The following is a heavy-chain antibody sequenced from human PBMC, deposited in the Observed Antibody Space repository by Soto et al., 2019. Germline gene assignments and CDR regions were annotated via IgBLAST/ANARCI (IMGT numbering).Heavy chain of an antibody. Sequence: QVQLVKSGGGVVQPGRSLRLSCAASGFTFSSYAMHWVRQAPGKGLEWVAVISYDGSNKYYADSVKGRFTISRDNSNNTLYLQMNSLRAEDTAVYYCARDEGRDLRLYNDYYYYYGMDVWGQGTTLTVAS. CDR1: GFTFSSYA. J-gene: IGHJ6*02. CDR3: ARDEGRDLRLYNDYYYYYGMDV. D-gene: IGHD1-20*01. CDR2: ISYDGSNK. V-gene: IGHV3-30-3*01.